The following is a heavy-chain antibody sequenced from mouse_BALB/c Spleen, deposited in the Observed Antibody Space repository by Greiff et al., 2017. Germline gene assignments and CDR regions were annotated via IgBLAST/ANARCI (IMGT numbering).Heavy chain of an antibody. CDR2: IRSKANNHAT. D-gene: IGHD1-2*01. Sequence: EVKLVESGGGLVQPGGSMKLSCAASGFTFSDAWMDWVRESPEKGLEWVAEIRSKANNHATYYDESVKERFTITSDDSKSSVYMQMNSLRAKDTGMYYCTSHSLLRFWYFDVWGEGTTVTVSS. CDR1: GFTFSDAW. V-gene: IGHV6-6*01. J-gene: IGHJ1*01. CDR3: TSHSLLRFWYFDV.